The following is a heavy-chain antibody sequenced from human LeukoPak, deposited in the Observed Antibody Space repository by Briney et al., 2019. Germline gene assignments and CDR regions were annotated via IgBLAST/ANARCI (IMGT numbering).Heavy chain of an antibody. J-gene: IGHJ4*02. CDR2: IYYSGST. D-gene: IGHD4-23*01. CDR3: ARVYGGNPLFDY. V-gene: IGHV4-59*01. Sequence: SETLSLTCTVSGGSISIYYWSWIRQPPGKGLEWIGYIYYSGSTNYNPSLKSRVTISVDTSKNQFSLKLSSVTAADTAVYYCARVYGGNPLFDYWGQGTLVTVSS. CDR1: GGSISIYY.